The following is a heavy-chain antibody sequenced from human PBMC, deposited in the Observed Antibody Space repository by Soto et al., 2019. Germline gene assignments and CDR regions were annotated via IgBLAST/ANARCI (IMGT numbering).Heavy chain of an antibody. Sequence: GGSLRLSCGASGFTFSTYTMNWVRQAPGKGLEWVSYISSGSSTIHYADSVRGRFTISRDNAKNSLYLQMNSLRDADTAVYYCARGHSSGYNWFDPWGQGTLVTVSS. D-gene: IGHD6-19*01. CDR2: ISSGSSTI. V-gene: IGHV3-48*02. CDR1: GFTFSTYT. CDR3: ARGHSSGYNWFDP. J-gene: IGHJ5*02.